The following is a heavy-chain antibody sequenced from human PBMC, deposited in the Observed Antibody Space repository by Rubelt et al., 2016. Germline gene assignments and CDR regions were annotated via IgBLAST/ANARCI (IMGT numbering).Heavy chain of an antibody. Sequence: QVQLVQSGAEVKKPGASVKVSCKASGYTFTSYGISWVRQAPGQGLEWMGWIIPIFGTANYAQKFQGRVTITAEKCTGTAYMELSSLRSEDTAVYYWARDLGHYGGVTPDSGYYYYGMDVWGQGTTVTVSS. CDR1: GYTFTSYG. CDR2: IIPIFGTA. V-gene: IGHV1-69*06. D-gene: IGHD4-23*01. CDR3: ARDLGHYGGVTPDSGYYYYGMDV. J-gene: IGHJ6*02.